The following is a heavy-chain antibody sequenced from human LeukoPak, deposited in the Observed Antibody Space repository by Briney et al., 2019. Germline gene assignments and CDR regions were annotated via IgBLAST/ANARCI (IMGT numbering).Heavy chain of an antibody. CDR3: ARDPSGWTLRFDY. V-gene: IGHV3-53*01. CDR1: GFTVSSNY. D-gene: IGHD6-19*01. J-gene: IGHJ4*02. CDR2: IYSGGST. Sequence: TGGSLRLSCAASGFTVSSNYMSWVRQAPGKGLEWVSVIYSGGSTYYADSVKGRFTISRDNSKNTLYLQMNSLRAEDTAVYYCARDPSGWTLRFDYWGQGTLVTVSS.